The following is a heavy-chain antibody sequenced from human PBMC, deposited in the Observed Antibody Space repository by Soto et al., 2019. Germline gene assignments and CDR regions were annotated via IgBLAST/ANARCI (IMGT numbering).Heavy chain of an antibody. Sequence: QVQLVQSGAEVKKPGSSVKVSCKASGGTFSSYAISWVRQAPGQGLEWMGGIIPIFGTANYAQKFQGRVTIPADESTSTAYMELGSLRSEDTAVYDCARLPYYCSSTSCYYYYGMDVWGQGTTVTVSS. D-gene: IGHD2-2*01. CDR2: IIPIFGTA. CDR3: ARLPYYCSSTSCYYYYGMDV. V-gene: IGHV1-69*01. CDR1: GGTFSSYA. J-gene: IGHJ6*02.